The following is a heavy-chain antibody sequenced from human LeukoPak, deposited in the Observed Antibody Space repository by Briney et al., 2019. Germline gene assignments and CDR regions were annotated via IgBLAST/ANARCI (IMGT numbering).Heavy chain of an antibody. CDR1: GGSVSSGSYY. V-gene: IGHV4-61*01. CDR2: IYYSGST. CDR3: ARGPPPPGSSGYYYPSVGGDYYYYGMDV. D-gene: IGHD3-22*01. Sequence: PSETLSLTCTVSGGSVSSGSYYWSWIRQPPGKGLEWIGYIYYSGSTNYNPSLKSRVTISVDTSKNQFSRKLSSVTAADTAVYYCARGPPPPGSSGYYYPSVGGDYYYYGMDVWGQGTTVTVSS. J-gene: IGHJ6*02.